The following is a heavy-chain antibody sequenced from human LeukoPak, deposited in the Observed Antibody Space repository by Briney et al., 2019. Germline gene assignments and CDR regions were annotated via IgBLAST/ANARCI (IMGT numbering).Heavy chain of an antibody. J-gene: IGHJ3*02. CDR1: GFTFSTYW. V-gene: IGHV3-7*03. CDR3: AKARITMIVVVKPDAFDI. CDR2: IKQDGSEK. D-gene: IGHD3-22*01. Sequence: GGSLRLSCAASGFTFSTYWMSWVRQAPGKGLEWVANIKQDGSEKYYVDSVKGRFTISRDNAKNSLYLQMNSLRAEDTAVYYCAKARITMIVVVKPDAFDIWGQGTMVTVSS.